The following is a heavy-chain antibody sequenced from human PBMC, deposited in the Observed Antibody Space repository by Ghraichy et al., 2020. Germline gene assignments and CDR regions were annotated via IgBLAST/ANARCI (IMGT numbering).Heavy chain of an antibody. D-gene: IGHD5-12*01. J-gene: IGHJ5*01. CDR1: GETINSGANE. V-gene: IGHV4-30-4*01. Sequence: SETLSLTCNVDGETINSGANEGCWSRQPAGKRLTRMGYVYYSGSTYYNPSLRGRVTISVDTAKNQFSLNLRSVTAADTAVYYCARGDWLRLGSWFDPWGQGTLVTVST. CDR3: ARGDWLRLGSWFDP. CDR2: VYYSGST.